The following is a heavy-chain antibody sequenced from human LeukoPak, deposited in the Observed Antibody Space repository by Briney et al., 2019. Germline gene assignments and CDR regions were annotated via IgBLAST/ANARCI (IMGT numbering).Heavy chain of an antibody. CDR3: ARDPSYDSSGYPLYYYYGMDV. J-gene: IGHJ6*02. D-gene: IGHD3-22*01. CDR2: INPILGIA. V-gene: IGHV1-69*04. Sequence: SVKVSCKASGGTFSSYAISWVRQAPGQGLEWMGRINPILGIANYAQKFQGRVTITADKSTSTAYMELSSLRSEDTAVYYCARDPSYDSSGYPLYYYYGMDVWGLGTTVTVSS. CDR1: GGTFSSYA.